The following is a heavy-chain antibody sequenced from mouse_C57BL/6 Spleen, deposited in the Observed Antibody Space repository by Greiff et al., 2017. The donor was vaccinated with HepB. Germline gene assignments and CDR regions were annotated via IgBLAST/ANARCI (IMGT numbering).Heavy chain of an antibody. J-gene: IGHJ1*03. D-gene: IGHD1-1*01. CDR1: GYSITSDY. V-gene: IGHV3-8*01. CDR2: ISYSGST. CDR3: ARLDYYGSSYWYFDV. Sequence: VQLQQSGPGLAKPSQTLSLTCSVTGYSITSDYWNWIRKFPGNKLEYMGYISYSGSTYYNPSLKSRISITRDTSKNQYYLQLNSVTTEDTATYYCARLDYYGSSYWYFDVWGTGTTVTVSS.